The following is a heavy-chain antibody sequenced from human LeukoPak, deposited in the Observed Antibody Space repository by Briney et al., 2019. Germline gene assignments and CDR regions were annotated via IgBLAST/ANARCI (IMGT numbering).Heavy chain of an antibody. CDR3: ARTAVVVPAAISLGSCWFDP. CDR2: IYYSGST. CDR1: GGSISSSSYY. J-gene: IGHJ5*02. V-gene: IGHV4-39*07. Sequence: SETLSLTCTVSGGSISSSSYYWVWIRQPPGKGLEWIGSIYYSGSTYYNPSLKSRVTISVDTSKNQFSLKLSSVTAADTAVYYCARTAVVVPAAISLGSCWFDPWGQGTLVTVSS. D-gene: IGHD2-2*01.